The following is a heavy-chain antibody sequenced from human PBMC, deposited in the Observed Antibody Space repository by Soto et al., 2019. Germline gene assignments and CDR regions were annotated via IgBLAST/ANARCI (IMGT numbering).Heavy chain of an antibody. CDR1: GYSFTSYW. J-gene: IGHJ3*02. CDR3: ARRRYSSGWYNDAFDI. V-gene: IGHV5-51*01. CDR2: IYPGDSDT. Sequence: PGESLKISCKGSGYSFTSYWIGWVRQMPGEGLEWMGIIYPGDSDTRYSPSFQGQVTISADKSISTAYLQWSSLKASDTAMYYCARRRYSSGWYNDAFDIWGQGTMVTVSS. D-gene: IGHD6-19*01.